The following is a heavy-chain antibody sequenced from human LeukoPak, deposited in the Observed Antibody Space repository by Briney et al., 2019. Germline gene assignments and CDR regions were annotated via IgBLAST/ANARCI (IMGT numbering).Heavy chain of an antibody. CDR1: GGTFSSYA. V-gene: IGHV1-69*01. CDR3: ARLGPEPAAIG. CDR2: IIPIFGTA. Sequence: ASVKVSCKASGGTFSSYAISWVRQAPGQGLEWMGGIIPIFGTANYAQKFQGRVTITADESTSTAYMELSSLRSEDTAVYYRARLGPEPAAIGWGQGTLVTVSS. D-gene: IGHD2-2*01. J-gene: IGHJ4*02.